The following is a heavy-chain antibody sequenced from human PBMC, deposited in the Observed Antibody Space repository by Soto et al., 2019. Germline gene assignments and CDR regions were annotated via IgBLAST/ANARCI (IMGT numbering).Heavy chain of an antibody. CDR1: GFTFSAYA. CDR2: ISGSGAYT. D-gene: IGHD2-2*01. Sequence: HPGGSLRLSCAASGFTFSAYAMNWVRQPPGKGLEWVSSISGSGAYTYYADSVQGRFTISRDNSKNTLNLQMNSLRAEDTAVYYCARDRHPYSTKYYFDYWGQGTLVTVS. V-gene: IGHV3-23*01. J-gene: IGHJ4*02. CDR3: ARDRHPYSTKYYFDY.